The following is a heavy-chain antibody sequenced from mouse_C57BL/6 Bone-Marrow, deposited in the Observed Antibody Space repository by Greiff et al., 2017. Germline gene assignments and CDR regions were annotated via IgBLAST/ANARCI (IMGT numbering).Heavy chain of an antibody. CDR1: GFTFSDYY. J-gene: IGHJ4*01. CDR3: ARDWGNYPYYAMDY. V-gene: IGHV5-16*01. Sequence: EVQVVESEGGLVQPGSSMKLSCTASGFTFSDYYMAWVRQVPEKGLEWVANINYDGSSTYYLDSLKSRFIISRDNAKNILYLQMSSLKSEDTATYYCARDWGNYPYYAMDYWGQGTSVTVSS. CDR2: INYDGSST. D-gene: IGHD2-1*01.